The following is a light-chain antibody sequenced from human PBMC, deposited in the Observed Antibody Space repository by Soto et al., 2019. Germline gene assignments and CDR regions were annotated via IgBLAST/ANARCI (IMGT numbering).Light chain of an antibody. CDR1: QSVSSTY. CDR3: QQYGSSTRT. J-gene: IGKJ1*01. CDR2: DAS. V-gene: IGKV3-20*01. Sequence: EIVLTQSPGTLSLSPGERGTLSCRASQSVSSTYLAWYQQKPGQAPRLLIYDASSRATGIPDRFSGSGSGTDFNLTISRLEPEEFAVYLCQQYGSSTRTGGQGTKVDIK.